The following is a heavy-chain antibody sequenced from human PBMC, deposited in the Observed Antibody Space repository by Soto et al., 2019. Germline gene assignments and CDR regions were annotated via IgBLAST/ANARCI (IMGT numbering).Heavy chain of an antibody. CDR1: GFTFSSYS. D-gene: IGHD3-22*01. V-gene: IGHV3-48*02. CDR2: ISSSSSTI. Sequence: EVQLVESGGGVVQPGGSLRLSCAASGFTFSSYSMNWVRQAPGKGLEWVSYISSSSSTIYYADSVKGRFTISRDNAKNSLYLQMNSLRDEDTAVYYCAREPRYYYDSSGYLNWFDPWGQGTLVTVSS. J-gene: IGHJ5*02. CDR3: AREPRYYYDSSGYLNWFDP.